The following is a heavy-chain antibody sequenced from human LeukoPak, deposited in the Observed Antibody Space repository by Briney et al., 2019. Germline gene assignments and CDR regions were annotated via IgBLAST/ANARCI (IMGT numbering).Heavy chain of an antibody. Sequence: SETLSLTCGVSGGSIDITNYWSWVRQAPGKGLDWIGEISHDGTTNYNPSLRSRVAMSLDRANNQFSLSLTSVTAADTAVYYCTREDRPFCPFAYWGQGVLVTVSS. D-gene: IGHD3-22*01. CDR1: GGSIDITNY. CDR2: ISHDGTT. CDR3: TREDRPFCPFAY. J-gene: IGHJ4*02. V-gene: IGHV4-4*02.